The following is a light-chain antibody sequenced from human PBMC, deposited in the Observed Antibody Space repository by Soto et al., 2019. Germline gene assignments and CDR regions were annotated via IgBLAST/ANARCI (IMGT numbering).Light chain of an antibody. CDR1: QSAPSSN. J-gene: IGKJ1*01. Sequence: ETVLTQSPGTLSLSPGERVTLCCRTSQSAPSSNLAWYQQKPGQAPRLLIYGASSRATGIPDRFSGSGSGTDFTLTISRLEPEDFAVYYCHQRQSWPRTFGQGTKVDIK. CDR3: HQRQSWPRT. V-gene: IGKV3-20*01. CDR2: GAS.